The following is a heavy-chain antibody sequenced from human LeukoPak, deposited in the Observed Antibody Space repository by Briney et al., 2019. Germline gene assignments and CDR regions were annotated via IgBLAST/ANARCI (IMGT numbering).Heavy chain of an antibody. J-gene: IGHJ4*02. CDR1: GFTFSGSA. CDR3: ARYVTALDY. Sequence: GGSLRLSCAASGFTFSGSAMHWVRQASGKGLEWVGRIRSKANSYATAYAASVKGRFTISRDDSKNTAYLQMNSLRAEDTALYYCARYVTALDYWGQGTLVTVSS. V-gene: IGHV3-73*01. CDR2: IRSKANSYAT. D-gene: IGHD2-21*02.